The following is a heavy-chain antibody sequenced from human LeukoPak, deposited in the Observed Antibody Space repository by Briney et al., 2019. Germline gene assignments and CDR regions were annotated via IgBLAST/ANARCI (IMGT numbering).Heavy chain of an antibody. CDR1: GFTFSSYW. CDR2: INSDGSST. D-gene: IGHD2-21*02. V-gene: IGHV3-74*01. Sequence: GGSLRLFCAASGFTFSSYWMHWVRQAPGKGLVWVSRINSDGSSTSYADSVKGRFTISRDNAKNTLYLQMNSLRAEDTAVYYCARDAYCGGDCYDRYFQHWGQGTLVTVSS. CDR3: ARDAYCGGDCYDRYFQH. J-gene: IGHJ1*01.